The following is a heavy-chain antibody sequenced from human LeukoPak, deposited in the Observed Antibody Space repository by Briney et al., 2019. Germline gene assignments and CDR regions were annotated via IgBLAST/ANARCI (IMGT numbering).Heavy chain of an antibody. Sequence: ASVKVSCKASGVTFSSYAIIWVRQAPGQGLEWMGWINPNSGGTNYAQKFQGRVTMTRDTSISTAYMDLSRLRSDDTAVYYCARGSIVGATFDYFDYWGQGTLVTVSS. CDR1: GVTFSSYA. J-gene: IGHJ4*02. V-gene: IGHV1-2*02. CDR2: INPNSGGT. D-gene: IGHD1-26*01. CDR3: ARGSIVGATFDYFDY.